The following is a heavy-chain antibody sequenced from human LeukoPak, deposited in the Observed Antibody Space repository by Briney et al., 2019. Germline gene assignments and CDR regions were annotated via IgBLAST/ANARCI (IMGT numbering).Heavy chain of an antibody. D-gene: IGHD6-6*01. CDR2: ISQDGSGK. Sequence: GGSLRLSCGASGFTFSNYWMSWVRQAPGKGLEWVINISQDGSGKNYADSVEGRFTISRDNAKNSLYLQMNSLRAEDTAVYYCANAPYSSSPREVDYWGQGTLVTVSS. CDR3: ANAPYSSSPREVDY. CDR1: GFTFSNYW. J-gene: IGHJ4*02. V-gene: IGHV3-7*03.